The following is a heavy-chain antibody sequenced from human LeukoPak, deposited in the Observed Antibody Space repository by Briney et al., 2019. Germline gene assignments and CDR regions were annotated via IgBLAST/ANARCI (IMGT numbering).Heavy chain of an antibody. CDR3: ARQGYDFWSGYYPYYYYGMDV. CDR1: GGSFSGYY. Sequence: SETLSLTCAVYGGSFSGYYWSWIRQPPGKGLEWIGEINHSGSTNYNPSLKSRVTISVDTSKNQFSLKLSSVTAADTAVYYCARQGYDFWSGYYPYYYYGMDVWGQGTTVTVSS. V-gene: IGHV4-34*01. J-gene: IGHJ6*02. CDR2: INHSGST. D-gene: IGHD3-3*01.